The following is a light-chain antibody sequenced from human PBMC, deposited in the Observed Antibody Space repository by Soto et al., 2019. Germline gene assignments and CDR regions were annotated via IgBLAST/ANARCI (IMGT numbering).Light chain of an antibody. CDR2: SNN. Sequence: VLTQPPSASGTPGQRVTISCSGSSSNIGSNTVNWYQQLPGTAPKLLIYSNNQRPSGVPDRFSGSKSGTSASLAISGLQSEDEADYYCAAWDDSLNVVFGGGTQLTVL. J-gene: IGLJ2*01. V-gene: IGLV1-44*01. CDR3: AAWDDSLNVV. CDR1: SSNIGSNT.